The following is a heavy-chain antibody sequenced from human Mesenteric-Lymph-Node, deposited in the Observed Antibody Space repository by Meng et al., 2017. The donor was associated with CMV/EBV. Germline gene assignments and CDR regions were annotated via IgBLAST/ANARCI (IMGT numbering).Heavy chain of an antibody. CDR2: IYYTGNT. Sequence: GSLRLSCTVSGDSVSSSHYYWGWIRQPPGKGLEWIGSIYYTGNTFYTPSLESRVTISIDTSKNQFSLKLSSVTAADTAVYYCGRVWGQSRITIFGVVNFWGQGTLVTVSS. CDR1: GDSVSSSHYY. CDR3: GRVWGQSRITIFGVVNF. D-gene: IGHD3-3*01. J-gene: IGHJ4*02. V-gene: IGHV4-39*07.